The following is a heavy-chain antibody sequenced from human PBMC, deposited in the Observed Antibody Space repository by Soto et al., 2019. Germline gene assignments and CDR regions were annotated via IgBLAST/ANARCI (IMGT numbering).Heavy chain of an antibody. V-gene: IGHV3-33*01. CDR2: IWYDGSDK. CDR3: ASQGGTGFPSDY. Sequence: QVQLVESGGGVVQPGRSLRLSCVVSGFTFSSHGMHWVRQAPGKGLEWVSVIWYDGSDKYYADAVKGRFTISRDNSKNTLYLQMNSLRAEDTAVYYCASQGGTGFPSDYWGQGTLVTVSS. J-gene: IGHJ4*02. D-gene: IGHD3-10*01. CDR1: GFTFSSHG.